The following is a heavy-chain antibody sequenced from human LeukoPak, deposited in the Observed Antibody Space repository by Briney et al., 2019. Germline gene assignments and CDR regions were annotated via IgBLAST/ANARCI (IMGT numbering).Heavy chain of an antibody. CDR1: GYTFTGYY. CDR2: INPNSGGT. J-gene: IGHJ4*02. V-gene: IGHV1-2*02. Sequence: GASVKVSCKASGYTFTGYYMHWVRQAPGQGLEWMGWINPNSGGTNYAQKFQGRVTMTRDTSISTAYMELSRLRSDDTAVYYCARVRGSGWYEIDYWGQGTLVTVSS. D-gene: IGHD6-19*01. CDR3: ARVRGSGWYEIDY.